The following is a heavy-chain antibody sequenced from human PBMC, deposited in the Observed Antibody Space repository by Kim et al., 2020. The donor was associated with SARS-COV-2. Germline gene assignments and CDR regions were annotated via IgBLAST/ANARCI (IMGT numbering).Heavy chain of an antibody. CDR3: ARGTPLDY. Sequence: NGATKPNPSLQRRVTRSADTSKNQFSLSLSAVTAADTAVYYCARGTPLDYWGQGVLVTVSS. V-gene: IGHV4-31*02. CDR2: NGAT. J-gene: IGHJ4*02.